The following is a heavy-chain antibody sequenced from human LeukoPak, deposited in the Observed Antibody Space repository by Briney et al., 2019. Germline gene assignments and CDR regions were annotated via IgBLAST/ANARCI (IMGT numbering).Heavy chain of an antibody. CDR3: ARVSSGWYGR. CDR1: GGSISSGGYY. V-gene: IGHV4-31*03. Sequence: SETLSLTCTVSGGSISSGGYYWSWIRQHPGKGLEWIGYIYYSGSTYYNPSLKSRVTISVDTSKNQFPLKLSSVTAADTAVYYCARVSSGWYGRWGQGTLVTVSS. J-gene: IGHJ4*02. D-gene: IGHD6-19*01. CDR2: IYYSGST.